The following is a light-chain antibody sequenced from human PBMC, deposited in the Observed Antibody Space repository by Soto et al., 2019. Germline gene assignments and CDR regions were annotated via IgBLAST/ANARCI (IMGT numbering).Light chain of an antibody. J-gene: IGKJ1*01. CDR2: GAS. CDR1: QSINNN. V-gene: IGKV3-15*01. CDR3: QQSYSSPPT. Sequence: EIVMTQSPATLSVSPGERVTLSCRASQSINNNLAWYQQQLGQAPRLLMYGASTRATGIPARFSGSRSGPDFTLTISSLQPEDFATYYCQQSYSSPPTFGQGTKVDIK.